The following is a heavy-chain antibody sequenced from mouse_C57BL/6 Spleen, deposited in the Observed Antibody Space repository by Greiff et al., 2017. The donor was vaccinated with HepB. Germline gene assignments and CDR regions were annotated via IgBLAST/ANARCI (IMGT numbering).Heavy chain of an antibody. CDR2: IDPSDSYT. D-gene: IGHD1-1*01. CDR3: AKGLGTVVAPRYFDV. J-gene: IGHJ1*03. Sequence: QVQLQQPGAELVMPGASVKLSCKASGYTFTSYWMHWVKQRPGQGLEWIGEIDPSDSYTNYNQKFKGKSTLTVDKSSSTAYMQLSSLTSEDSAVYYCAKGLGTVVAPRYFDVWGTGTTVTVSS. V-gene: IGHV1-69*01. CDR1: GYTFTSYW.